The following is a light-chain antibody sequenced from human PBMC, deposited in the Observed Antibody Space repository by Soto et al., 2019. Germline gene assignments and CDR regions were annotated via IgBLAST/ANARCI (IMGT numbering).Light chain of an antibody. CDR2: AAS. CDR3: QQTASTPYT. V-gene: IGKV1-39*01. Sequence: DTPMTQSPSSLSASVGDRVTITCRASQSINTYLNWYQQKPGEAPNLLIYAASSLQSGVPPRFSGSGSETHFTLTINSLQPEDLATYYCQQTASTPYTFGQGT. J-gene: IGKJ2*01. CDR1: QSINTY.